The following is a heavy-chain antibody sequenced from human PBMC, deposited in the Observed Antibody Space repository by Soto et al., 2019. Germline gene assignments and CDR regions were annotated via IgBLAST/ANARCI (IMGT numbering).Heavy chain of an antibody. Sequence: GGSLRLSCSASGFTFSNYAMSWVRQAPGKGLEWVSAISAGGGNTYYADSVRGRFTISRDNSKNSLYLQMNSLRAEDTAVYYCARDMILVVAVNWFDPWGQGTLVTVSS. CDR1: GFTFSNYA. V-gene: IGHV3-23*01. J-gene: IGHJ5*02. CDR2: ISAGGGNT. CDR3: ARDMILVVAVNWFDP. D-gene: IGHD2-15*01.